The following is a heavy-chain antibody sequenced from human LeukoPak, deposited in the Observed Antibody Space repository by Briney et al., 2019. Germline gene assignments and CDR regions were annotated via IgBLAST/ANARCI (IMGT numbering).Heavy chain of an antibody. CDR3: ARDPQFPNYYDSSGENAFDI. J-gene: IGHJ3*02. Sequence: PSETLSLTCTVSGGSISSSSYYWGWIRQPPGKGLEWIGSIYYSGSTYYNPSLKSRVTISVDTSKNQFSLKLSSVTAADTAVYYCARDPQFPNYYDSSGENAFDIWGQGTMVTVSS. D-gene: IGHD3-22*01. CDR2: IYYSGST. V-gene: IGHV4-39*07. CDR1: GGSISSSSYY.